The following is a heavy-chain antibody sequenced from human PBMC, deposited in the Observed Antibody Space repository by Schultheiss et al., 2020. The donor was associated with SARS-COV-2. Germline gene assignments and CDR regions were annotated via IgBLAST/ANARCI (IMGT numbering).Heavy chain of an antibody. D-gene: IGHD5-18*01. CDR3: ARAPWIQLWPLGY. CDR2: IGTGGDT. Sequence: GGSLRLSCAASGFAFSSYALHWVRRAPGKGLEWVSAIGTGGDTYYADSVMGRFTISRDNSKNTVYLQLNSLRDEDTAVYYCARAPWIQLWPLGYWGQGTLVTVSS. CDR1: GFAFSSYA. V-gene: IGHV3-47*02. J-gene: IGHJ4*02.